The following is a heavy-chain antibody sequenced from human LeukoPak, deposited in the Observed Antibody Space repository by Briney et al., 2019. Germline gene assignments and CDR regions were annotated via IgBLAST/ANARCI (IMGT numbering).Heavy chain of an antibody. J-gene: IGHJ4*02. CDR3: VKDLSYESSGYVFDY. V-gene: IGHV3-43*01. D-gene: IGHD3-22*01. CDR1: GFTFEDYT. CDR2: ISWDGTT. Sequence: PGGSLRLSCAASGFTFEDYTKHWVRQAPGKTLEWVSLISWDGTTYYRDSVKGRFTISRDNSKNSLYLQMDTLTSEDTAFYYCVKDLSYESSGYVFDYWGQGTLVTVSS.